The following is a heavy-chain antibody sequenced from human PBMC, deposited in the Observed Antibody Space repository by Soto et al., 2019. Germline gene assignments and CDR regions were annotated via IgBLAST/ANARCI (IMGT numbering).Heavy chain of an antibody. CDR2: MSYDGRIK. D-gene: IGHD3-3*01. CDR1: GFTFXXXX. V-gene: IGHV3-30-3*01. Sequence: QVQXVEXXXXXXQPGTSLRLSCAASGFTFXXXXXHXVRQAPGKXXXXVAVMSYDGRIKDYADSVKGRVTISRDNTMSTLYLQMNSLRDEDTAVYYCAKDEGGGYYYGMTHWGQGTLVSVSS. CDR3: AKDEGGGYYYGMTH. J-gene: IGHJ4*02.